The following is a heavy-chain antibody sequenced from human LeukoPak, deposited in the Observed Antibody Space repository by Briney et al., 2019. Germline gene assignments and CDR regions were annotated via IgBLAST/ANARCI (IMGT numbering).Heavy chain of an antibody. CDR2: INSEGSST. Sequence: GGSLRLSCAASGLTFSTYWMHWVRQAPGKGLVWVSRINSEGSSTTYAGSVKGRFTISRDNAKNTLYLQMNSLRAEDTAVYYCARVGLGVGTNGLDYWGQGTLVTVSS. J-gene: IGHJ4*02. CDR3: ARVGLGVGTNGLDY. V-gene: IGHV3-74*01. CDR1: GLTFSTYW. D-gene: IGHD2-8*01.